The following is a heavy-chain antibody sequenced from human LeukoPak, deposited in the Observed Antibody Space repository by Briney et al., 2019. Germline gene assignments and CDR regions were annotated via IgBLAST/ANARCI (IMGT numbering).Heavy chain of an antibody. J-gene: IGHJ4*02. V-gene: IGHV3-11*01. Sequence: SGGSLRLSCAASGFTFSDYYMSWLRQAPGKGLEWVSYILNSDFSIGYADSVKGRFTISRDNAKNSLYLQMNSLRAEDTAVYYCTTDYRHSGYFGYWGQGTLVTVSS. CDR1: GFTFSDYY. CDR2: ILNSDFSI. CDR3: TTDYRHSGYFGY. D-gene: IGHD1-26*01.